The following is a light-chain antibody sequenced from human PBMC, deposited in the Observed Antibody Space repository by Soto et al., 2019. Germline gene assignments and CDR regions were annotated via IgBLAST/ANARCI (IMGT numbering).Light chain of an antibody. CDR1: QSVSSNY. Sequence: ESVLTQSPGTLSLSPGERATLSCRAIQSVSSNYLAWYQQKPGQAPRLLIYGASSRATGIPDRFSGSGSGTDFTLTIRRLEPEDFAVYYCQQYGSSYPWTFGQGTKVDIK. J-gene: IGKJ1*01. CDR2: GAS. CDR3: QQYGSSYPWT. V-gene: IGKV3-20*01.